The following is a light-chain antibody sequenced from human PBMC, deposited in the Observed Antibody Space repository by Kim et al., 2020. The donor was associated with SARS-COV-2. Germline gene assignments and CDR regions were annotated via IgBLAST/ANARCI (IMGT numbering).Light chain of an antibody. Sequence: VALGQTVRITCQRDSLRSYYATWYQQKPRQAPVLVIYGRNTRPSGIPDRFSGSASGNTASLTISGTQAEDEADFYCQSRDSGGNVVFGGGTKLTVL. CDR2: GRN. CDR1: SLRSYY. V-gene: IGLV3-19*01. J-gene: IGLJ2*01. CDR3: QSRDSGGNVV.